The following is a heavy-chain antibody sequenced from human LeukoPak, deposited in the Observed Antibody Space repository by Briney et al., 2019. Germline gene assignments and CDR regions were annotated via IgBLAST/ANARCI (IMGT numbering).Heavy chain of an antibody. Sequence: PGGSLRLSCAASGFTFSRFAMSWVRQAPGKGLEWVASIKHDGSEKYYVDSVRGRFTIPRDNTMNSLYLQMSSLRAEDTAVYYCATDRGWRTSGYYLYYFEYWGQGTLVTFSS. CDR3: ATDRGWRTSGYYLYYFEY. CDR2: IKHDGSEK. CDR1: GFTFSRFA. J-gene: IGHJ4*02. D-gene: IGHD3-3*01. V-gene: IGHV3-7*01.